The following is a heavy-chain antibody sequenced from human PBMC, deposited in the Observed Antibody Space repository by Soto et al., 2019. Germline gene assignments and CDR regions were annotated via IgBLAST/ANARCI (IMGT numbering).Heavy chain of an antibody. CDR1: GGTFSSYT. V-gene: IGHV1-69*02. D-gene: IGHD3-10*01. CDR3: AEEYYYGSGSYWYYYMDV. J-gene: IGHJ6*03. CDR2: IIPILGIA. Sequence: QVQLVQSGAEVKKPGSSVKVSCKASGGTFSSYTISWVRQAPGQGLEWMGRIIPILGIANYAQKFQGRVTITADKSTSTAYMELSSLRSEDTAVYYCAEEYYYGSGSYWYYYMDVWGKGTTVTVSS.